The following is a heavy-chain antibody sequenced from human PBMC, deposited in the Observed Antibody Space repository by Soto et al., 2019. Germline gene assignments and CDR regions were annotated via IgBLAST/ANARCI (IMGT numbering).Heavy chain of an antibody. J-gene: IGHJ4*02. V-gene: IGHV3-48*01. CDR1: RFTFRSYS. CDR2: ISSTSNTI. Sequence: GGSLRLSCASSRFTFRSYSMNWVRQAPGKGLEWVSHISSTSNTIYYADSVKGRFTISRDNAKNSLYLQMNSLRVEDTAVYYCAREVRYCSSTSCSTDFDSWGQGTLVTV. CDR3: AREVRYCSSTSCSTDFDS. D-gene: IGHD2-2*02.